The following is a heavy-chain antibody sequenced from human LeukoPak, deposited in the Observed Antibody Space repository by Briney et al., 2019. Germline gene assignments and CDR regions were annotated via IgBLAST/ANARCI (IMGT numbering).Heavy chain of an antibody. CDR2: ISWNSGSI. CDR1: GFTFDDYA. V-gene: IGHV3-9*01. CDR3: AKDHYGSGSYYYFDY. D-gene: IGHD3-10*01. J-gene: IGHJ4*02. Sequence: GRSLRLSCAASGFTFDDYAMRWVRQAPGKGLEWVSGISWNSGSIGYADSVKGRFTISRDNAKNSLYLQMNSLRAEDTALYYCAKDHYGSGSYYYFDYWGQGTLVTVSS.